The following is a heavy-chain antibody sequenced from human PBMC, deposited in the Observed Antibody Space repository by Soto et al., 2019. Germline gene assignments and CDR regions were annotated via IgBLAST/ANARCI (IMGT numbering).Heavy chain of an antibody. V-gene: IGHV3-23*01. D-gene: IGHD2-2*01. J-gene: IGHJ5*02. Sequence: GGSLRLACAASGFPFRSYAISGVRQAPGKGLEWVSAISGSGGTTYYADSVKGRFTISRDNSKNTLYLQMNSLRAEDTAVYYCAKFACSSTSCYLGWFDPWGQGTLVTVSS. CDR1: GFPFRSYA. CDR2: ISGSGGTT. CDR3: AKFACSSTSCYLGWFDP.